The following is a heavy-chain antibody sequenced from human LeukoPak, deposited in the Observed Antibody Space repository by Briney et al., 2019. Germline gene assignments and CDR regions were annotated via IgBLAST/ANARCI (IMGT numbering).Heavy chain of an antibody. J-gene: IGHJ4*02. V-gene: IGHV4-39*07. CDR1: GGSISSTSYY. CDR2: IYYSGST. Sequence: SETLSLTCTVSGGSISSTSYYWGWIRQPPGKGLEWIGNIYYSGSTNYNPSLKSRVTISVDTSKNQFSLKLSSVTAADTAVYYCARRNVGYRSGQLDYWGQGTLVTVSS. CDR3: ARRNVGYRSGQLDY. D-gene: IGHD6-19*01.